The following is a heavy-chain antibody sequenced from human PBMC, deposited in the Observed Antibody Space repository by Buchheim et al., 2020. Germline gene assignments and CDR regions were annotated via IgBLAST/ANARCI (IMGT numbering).Heavy chain of an antibody. CDR2: IYYSGST. Sequence: QVQLQESGPGLVKPSQTLSLTCTVSGGSISSGGYYWSWTRQHPGKGLEWIGYIYYSGSTYYNPSLKSRVPISVDTSKNQFSLKLGSVTAADTAVYYCAREGLRLMDYYYGMDVWGQGTT. V-gene: IGHV4-31*03. CDR3: AREGLRLMDYYYGMDV. CDR1: GGSISSGGYY. J-gene: IGHJ6*02. D-gene: IGHD4-17*01.